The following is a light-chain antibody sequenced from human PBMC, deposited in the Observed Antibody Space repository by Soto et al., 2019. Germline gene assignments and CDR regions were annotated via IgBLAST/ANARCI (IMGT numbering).Light chain of an antibody. J-gene: IGLJ3*02. CDR1: SSDVGGYNY. V-gene: IGLV2-14*01. Sequence: QSVLTQPPSASGSLGQSVTISCTGTSSDVGGYNYVSWHQQHPGKAPKVMIYEVSNRPSGVSNRFSGSKSANTASLTISGLQAEDEADYYCSSFTSSNTWVFGGGTKLTVL. CDR3: SSFTSSNTWV. CDR2: EVS.